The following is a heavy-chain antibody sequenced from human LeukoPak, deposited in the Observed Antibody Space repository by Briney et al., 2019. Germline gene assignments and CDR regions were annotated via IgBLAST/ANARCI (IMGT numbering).Heavy chain of an antibody. Sequence: GGSLRLSCAASGFTFSSYGMHWVRQAPGKGLEWVAFIRYDGSNKYYADSVKGRFTISRDNSKNTLYLQMNSLRAEDTAVYYCAKLDFGTIFGVVIDYWGQGTLVTVSS. V-gene: IGHV3-30*02. CDR3: AKLDFGTIFGVVIDY. CDR2: IRYDGSNK. CDR1: GFTFSSYG. D-gene: IGHD3-3*01. J-gene: IGHJ4*02.